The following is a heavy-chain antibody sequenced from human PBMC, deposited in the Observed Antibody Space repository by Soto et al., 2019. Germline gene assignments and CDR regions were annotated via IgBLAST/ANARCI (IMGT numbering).Heavy chain of an antibody. Sequence: SQTLSLTCAISGDSVSSNSAAWNWIRQSPSRGLEWLGRTYYRSKWYNDYAVSVKSRITINPDTYKNQFSLQLNSVTAAETAVYYCARAFLGTGNWFDPWGQGTLVTVSS. J-gene: IGHJ5*02. CDR2: TYYRSKWYN. CDR1: GDSVSSNSAA. V-gene: IGHV6-1*01. CDR3: ARAFLGTGNWFDP. D-gene: IGHD1-1*01.